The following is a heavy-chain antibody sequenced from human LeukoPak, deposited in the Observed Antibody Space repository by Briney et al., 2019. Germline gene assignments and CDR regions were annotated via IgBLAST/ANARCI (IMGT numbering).Heavy chain of an antibody. Sequence: ASVEVSCKASGYTFINYYMHWVRQAPGQGLEWMGIINPSGGSTTYAQKIQGRVTLTTDTSTSTVYMELSSLRSDDTSVYYCAREGYGSGRRLGMDVWGQGTTVTVSS. CDR3: AREGYGSGRRLGMDV. J-gene: IGHJ6*02. D-gene: IGHD3-10*01. CDR2: INPSGGST. CDR1: GYTFINYY. V-gene: IGHV1-46*01.